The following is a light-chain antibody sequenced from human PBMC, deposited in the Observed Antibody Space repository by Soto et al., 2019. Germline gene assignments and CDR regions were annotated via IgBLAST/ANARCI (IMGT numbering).Light chain of an antibody. J-gene: IGKJ1*01. V-gene: IGKV3-15*01. CDR1: QSVSSN. CDR2: GAS. Sequence: EIVMTQSPATLSVSPGERATLSCRASQSVSSNLAWYQQTPGQAPRLLIYGASTRATGIPARFSGSGSGTEFTLTISSLQSEDFAVYYGQPYNNWPPWTFGQGTKVEIK. CDR3: QPYNNWPPWT.